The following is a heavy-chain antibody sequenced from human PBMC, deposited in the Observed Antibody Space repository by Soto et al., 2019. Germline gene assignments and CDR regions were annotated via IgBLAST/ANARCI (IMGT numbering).Heavy chain of an antibody. CDR2: IRSSGNTI. D-gene: IGHD6-13*01. CDR1: GFTFSDYS. V-gene: IGHV3-48*01. CDR3: AREGSSRSYYYDY. Sequence: GGSLRLSCAASGFTFSDYSMNWVRQAPGKGLEWVSYIRSSGNTIYYADSVRGGFTISRDSAENSLYLQMNSLRVEDTAVYYCAREGSSRSYYYDYWGQGTLVTVSS. J-gene: IGHJ4*02.